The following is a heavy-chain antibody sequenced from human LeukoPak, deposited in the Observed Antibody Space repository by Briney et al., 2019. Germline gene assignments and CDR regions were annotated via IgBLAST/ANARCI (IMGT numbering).Heavy chain of an antibody. CDR2: VYYSGST. CDR1: GGSISNYY. J-gene: IGHJ4*02. CDR3: ARGSELITYFDS. V-gene: IGHV4-59*01. D-gene: IGHD1-7*01. Sequence: SETLSLTCTVSGGSISNYYWNWLRQTPGKGLEWLGYVYYSGSTSYNPSLTSRVTMSVDTSKNQFSLKLSSVTAVDTAIYYCARGSELITYFDSWGQGTLVTVSS.